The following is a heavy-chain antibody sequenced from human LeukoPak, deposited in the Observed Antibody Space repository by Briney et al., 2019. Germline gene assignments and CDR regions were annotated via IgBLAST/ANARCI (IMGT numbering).Heavy chain of an antibody. CDR1: GFTFSSYG. V-gene: IGHV3-30*03. Sequence: GRSLRLSCAASGFTFSSYGMHWVRQAPGKGLEWVAVISYDGSNKYYADSVKGRFTISRDSSKNTLYLQMNSLRAEDTAVYYCASFDYWGQGTLVTVSS. CDR2: ISYDGSNK. CDR3: ASFDY. J-gene: IGHJ4*02.